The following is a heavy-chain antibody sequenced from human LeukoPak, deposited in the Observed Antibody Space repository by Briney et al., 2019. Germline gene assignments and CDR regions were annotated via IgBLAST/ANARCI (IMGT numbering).Heavy chain of an antibody. CDR3: ARDRGGPEGD. J-gene: IGHJ4*02. D-gene: IGHD2-15*01. CDR1: RFTFNSYG. CDR2: ISSSSSTI. Sequence: GGSLRLSCAASRFTFNSYGMNWVRQAPGKGLEWVSYISSSSSTIYYADSVKGRFTISRDNSKNTLYLQMNSLRADDTAVYYCARDRGGPEGDWGQGTLVTVSS. V-gene: IGHV3-48*01.